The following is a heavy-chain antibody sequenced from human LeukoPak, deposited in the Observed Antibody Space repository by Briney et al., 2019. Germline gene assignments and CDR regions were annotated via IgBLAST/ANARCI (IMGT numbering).Heavy chain of an antibody. CDR3: ARERPLGYCGSTTCYRGGDYFDY. CDR2: MYYSGST. CDR1: GGSISSFY. D-gene: IGHD2-2*02. Sequence: PSETLSLTCSVSGGSISSFYWSWIRQPPGKGLEWVWYMYYSGSTNYNPSLKSRVTMSVDTSKNQFSLRLSSVTAADTAVYYCARERPLGYCGSTTCYRGGDYFDYWGQGTLVTVSS. V-gene: IGHV4-59*01. J-gene: IGHJ4*02.